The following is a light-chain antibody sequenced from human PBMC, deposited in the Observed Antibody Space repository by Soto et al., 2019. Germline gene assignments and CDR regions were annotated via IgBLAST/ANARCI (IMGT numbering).Light chain of an antibody. V-gene: IGKV4-1*01. CDR3: QQFYTGPMYT. CDR2: WAS. CDR1: QSVLYNSNNKNY. J-gene: IGKJ2*01. Sequence: DIVMTQAPDSLAVSLGERATINCKSSQSVLYNSNNKNYLAWYQQQPGQPPKLLIYWASTRESGVPDRFSGSGSGRDFTLTITSLQAADVAVYYCQQFYTGPMYTFVQGNKLQIK.